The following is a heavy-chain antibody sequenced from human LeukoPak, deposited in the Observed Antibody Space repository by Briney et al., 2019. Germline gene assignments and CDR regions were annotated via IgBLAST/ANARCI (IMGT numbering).Heavy chain of an antibody. CDR2: INTNTGNP. D-gene: IGHD3-10*01. Sequence: GASVKVSCKASGGTLSRFAISWVRQAPGQGLEGMVWINTNTGNPTYAQGFTGRFVFSLDTSVSTPYLQISSLKAEDTAVYYCARLGSGSYYNLRLEPMDVWGKGTTVTVSS. V-gene: IGHV7-4-1*02. J-gene: IGHJ6*03. CDR1: GGTLSRFA. CDR3: ARLGSGSYYNLRLEPMDV.